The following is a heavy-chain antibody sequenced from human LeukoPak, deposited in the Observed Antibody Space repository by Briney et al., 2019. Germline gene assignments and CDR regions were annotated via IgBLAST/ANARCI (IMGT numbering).Heavy chain of an antibody. J-gene: IGHJ5*02. CDR3: ARHYHVDYLGNWFDP. CDR2: IYYSGST. Sequence: NPSETLSLTCTVSGGSISSSSYYWGWVRQPPGEGLAWIGSIYYSGSTYYNPSLKNRVTISVDTSKNQFSLKLSSVTAADTAVHYCARHYHVDYLGNWFDPWGQGTLVTVSS. CDR1: GGSISSSSYY. D-gene: IGHD4-17*01. V-gene: IGHV4-39*01.